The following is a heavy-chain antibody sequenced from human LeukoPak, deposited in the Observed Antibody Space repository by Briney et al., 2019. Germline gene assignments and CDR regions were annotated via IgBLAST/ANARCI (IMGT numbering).Heavy chain of an antibody. Sequence: SETLSLTCTVSGGSIRSYYWTWIRQPPGKGLEWIGYIYYTGGSNYNPSLKSRVTISVDTSKNQFSLRLSSVTAADTAVYYCASTNYDSRIFEYWGQGTLVTVSS. CDR1: GGSIRSYY. CDR3: ASTNYDSRIFEY. V-gene: IGHV4-59*01. D-gene: IGHD3-22*01. J-gene: IGHJ4*02. CDR2: IYYTGGS.